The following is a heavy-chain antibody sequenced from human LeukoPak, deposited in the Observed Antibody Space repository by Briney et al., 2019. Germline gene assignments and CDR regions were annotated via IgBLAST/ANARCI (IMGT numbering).Heavy chain of an antibody. D-gene: IGHD2-15*01. CDR1: GGSIRSDFHY. CDR2: ILYTGGS. J-gene: IGHJ6*02. CDR3: TRRASGSGGTQAGMDV. Sequence: PSETLFLNCTVSGGSIRSDFHYWDWIRQPPGKGLEWIGSILYTGGSWVKPSLKSRASISVDTYRNQFSLTLHSVNAIDTALYYCTRRASGSGGTQAGMDVWGQGTTVTVSS. V-gene: IGHV4-39*01.